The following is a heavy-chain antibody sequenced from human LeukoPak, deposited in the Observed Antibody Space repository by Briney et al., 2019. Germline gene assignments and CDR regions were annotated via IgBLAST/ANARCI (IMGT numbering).Heavy chain of an antibody. V-gene: IGHV4-39*01. J-gene: IGHJ4*02. CDR1: GASISGGTYY. Sequence: SETLSLTCSVSGASISGGTYYWGWIRQPPGKGLEWIPSIYYTWSTYDNRSLKNRFTISVDTSKNQFTLKLSSVNAADKAVYYCARRGGRGRAFDYWGPGTLVTASS. CDR3: ARRGGRGRAFDY. D-gene: IGHD1-26*01. CDR2: IYYTWST.